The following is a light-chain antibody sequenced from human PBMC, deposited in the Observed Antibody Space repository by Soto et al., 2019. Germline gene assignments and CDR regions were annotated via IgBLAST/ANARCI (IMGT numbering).Light chain of an antibody. J-gene: IGLJ3*02. Sequence: QSALTQPPSESGSPGQSVTISCTGTSSDVGGYNYVSWYQQHPDKAPKLMIYDVSKRPSGVPDRFAGSKSGNTASLTVSGLQAEDEADYYCSSYAGSKNSVFGGGTKLTVL. V-gene: IGLV2-8*01. CDR2: DVS. CDR3: SSYAGSKNSV. CDR1: SSDVGGYNY.